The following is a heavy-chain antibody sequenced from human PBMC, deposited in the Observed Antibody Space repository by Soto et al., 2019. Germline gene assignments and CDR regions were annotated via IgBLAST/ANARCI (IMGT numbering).Heavy chain of an antibody. V-gene: IGHV4-30-2*01. Sequence: SETLSLTCAVSGGSISSGGYSWSWIRQPPGKGLEWIGYIYHSGSTYYNPSLKSRVSISVDRSKNQFSLKLSSVTAADTAVYYCARLLLWFGEHHNWFDPWGQGTLVTVSS. CDR3: ARLLLWFGEHHNWFDP. D-gene: IGHD3-10*01. J-gene: IGHJ5*02. CDR2: IYHSGST. CDR1: GGSISSGGYS.